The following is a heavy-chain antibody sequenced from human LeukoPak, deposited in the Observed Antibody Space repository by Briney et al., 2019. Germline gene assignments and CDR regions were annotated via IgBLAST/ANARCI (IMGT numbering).Heavy chain of an antibody. D-gene: IGHD6-13*01. CDR2: INVGNGDT. CDR3: ARDEGSSWYTYFDY. CDR1: GYTFTSYA. Sequence: ASVKVSCKASGYTFTSYAMHWVRQAPGQRLEWMGWINVGNGDTKYSQKFQGRVTITRDTSASTAYMELSSLRSEDTAVYYCARDEGSSWYTYFDYWGQGTPVTVSS. V-gene: IGHV1-3*01. J-gene: IGHJ4*02.